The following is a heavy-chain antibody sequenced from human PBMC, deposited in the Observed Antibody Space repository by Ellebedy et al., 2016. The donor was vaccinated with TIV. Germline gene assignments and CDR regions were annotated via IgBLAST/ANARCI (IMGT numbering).Heavy chain of an antibody. D-gene: IGHD4-17*01. CDR2: ISSSSSTI. Sequence: GESLKISXAASGFTFSSYSMNWVRQAPGKGLEWVSYISSSSSTIYYADSVKGRFTISRDNAKNSLYLQMNSLRDEDTAVYYCARDVKPDYGEPPQGMDVWGQGTTVTVSS. V-gene: IGHV3-48*02. J-gene: IGHJ6*02. CDR3: ARDVKPDYGEPPQGMDV. CDR1: GFTFSSYS.